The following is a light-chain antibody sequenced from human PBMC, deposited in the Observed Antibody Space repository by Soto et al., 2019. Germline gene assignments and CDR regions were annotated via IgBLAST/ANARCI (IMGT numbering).Light chain of an antibody. Sequence: EIVMTQSPATLSVSPGERATLSCRASQSVSSNLAWYQQKPGQAPTLLIFGASARATGIPARFSGSGSGTEFTLTISSLQSEDFAVYYCQHYNNWPSTFGQGTK. CDR1: QSVSSN. V-gene: IGKV3-15*01. CDR2: GAS. J-gene: IGKJ2*01. CDR3: QHYNNWPST.